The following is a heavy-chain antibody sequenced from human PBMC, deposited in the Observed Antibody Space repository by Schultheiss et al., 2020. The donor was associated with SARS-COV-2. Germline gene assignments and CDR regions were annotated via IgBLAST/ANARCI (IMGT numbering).Heavy chain of an antibody. V-gene: IGHV4-34*01. J-gene: IGHJ6*03. D-gene: IGHD2-15*01. CDR2: INHSGST. CDR3: ARGVAVAYYYYYYMDV. Sequence: LETLSLTCAVYGGSFSGYYWSWIRQPPGKGLEWIGEINHSGSTNYNPSLKSRVTISVDTSKNQFSLKLSSVTAADTAVYYCARGVAVAYYYYYYMDVWGKGTTVTVSS. CDR1: GGSFSGYY.